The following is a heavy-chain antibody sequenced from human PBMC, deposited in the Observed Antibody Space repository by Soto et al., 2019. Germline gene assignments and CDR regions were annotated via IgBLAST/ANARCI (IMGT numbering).Heavy chain of an antibody. Sequence: GESLKISCTGSGYSFTSYWIGWVRQMPGKGLEWMGIIYPGDSDTRYSPSFQGQVTIAADKSISTAYLQWSSLKASGTAMDSCARRRRGYGYGGDDWGQGILVTVSS. D-gene: IGHD5-18*01. CDR3: ARRRRGYGYGGDD. J-gene: IGHJ4*02. CDR2: IYPGDSDT. V-gene: IGHV5-51*01. CDR1: GYSFTSYW.